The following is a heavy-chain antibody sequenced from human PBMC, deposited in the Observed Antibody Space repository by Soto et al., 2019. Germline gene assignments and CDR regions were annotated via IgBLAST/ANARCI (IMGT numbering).Heavy chain of an antibody. CDR3: ARGARGYSYAPYYYYGMDV. CDR2: FDPEDGET. V-gene: IGHV1-24*01. CDR1: GYTLTELS. Sequence: QVQLVQSGAEVKKPGASVKVSCKVSGYTLTELSMHWVRQAPGKGLEWMGGFDPEDGETIYAQKFQGRVTITADESTSTAYMELSSLRSEDTAVYYCARGARGYSYAPYYYYGMDVWGQGTTVTVSS. J-gene: IGHJ6*02. D-gene: IGHD5-18*01.